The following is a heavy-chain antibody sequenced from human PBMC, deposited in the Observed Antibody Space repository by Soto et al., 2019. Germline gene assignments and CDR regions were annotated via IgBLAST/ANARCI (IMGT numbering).Heavy chain of an antibody. D-gene: IGHD6-19*01. CDR1: GFTFSSYA. J-gene: IGHJ4*02. CDR2: ISGSGGST. CDR3: SKDANHKYSSGWYFDY. Sequence: GGSLRLSCAASGFTFSSYAMSWVRQAPGKGLEWVSAISGSGGSTYYADSVKGRFTISRDNSKNTLYLQMNNLRAEDTAVYYCSKDANHKYSSGWYFDYWGQGTLVTVSS. V-gene: IGHV3-23*01.